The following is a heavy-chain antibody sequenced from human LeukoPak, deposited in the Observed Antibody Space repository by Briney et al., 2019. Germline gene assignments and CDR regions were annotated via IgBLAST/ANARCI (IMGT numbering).Heavy chain of an antibody. V-gene: IGHV3-30*18. CDR3: AKDLSGAIVVVPAAFDY. CDR2: ISFDGSKK. Sequence: PGRSLRLSCAASGFTFSSYGMHWVRQAPGKGLEWVAIISFDGSKKYYADSVKGRFTISRDNSKNTLYLQMNSLRAEDTAVYYCAKDLSGAIVVVPAAFDYWGQGTLVTVSS. CDR1: GFTFSSYG. J-gene: IGHJ4*02. D-gene: IGHD2-2*01.